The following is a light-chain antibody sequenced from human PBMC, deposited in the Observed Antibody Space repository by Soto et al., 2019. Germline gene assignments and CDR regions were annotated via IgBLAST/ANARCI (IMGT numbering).Light chain of an antibody. Sequence: QAVVTQPPSASGTPGQGVTISCSGSSSNIGTNTVNWYKQLPGTAPKLLIYSNDLRPSGVLDRFSGSKSGTSASLAISGLQSEDEADYYCEAWDDSRYGAVFGGGTKLTVL. CDR2: SND. CDR3: EAWDDSRYGAV. J-gene: IGLJ2*01. CDR1: SSNIGTNT. V-gene: IGLV1-44*01.